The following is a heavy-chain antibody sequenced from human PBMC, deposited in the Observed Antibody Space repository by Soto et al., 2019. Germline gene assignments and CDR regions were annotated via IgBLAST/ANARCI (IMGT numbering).Heavy chain of an antibody. J-gene: IGHJ6*02. D-gene: IGHD2-15*01. CDR2: IYTSGST. CDR1: GGSISSYY. V-gene: IGHV4-4*07. CDR3: ARDGGYCSGGSCYGRIRVKYYYYGMDV. Sequence: SETLSLTCTVSGGSISSYYWSWIRQPAGKGLEWIGRIYTSGSTNYNPSLKSRVTMSVDTSKNQFSLKLSSVTAADTAVYYCARDGGYCSGGSCYGRIRVKYYYYGMDVWGQGTTVTFSS.